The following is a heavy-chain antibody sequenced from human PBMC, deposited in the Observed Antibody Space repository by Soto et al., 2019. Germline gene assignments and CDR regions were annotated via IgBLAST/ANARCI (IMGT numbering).Heavy chain of an antibody. D-gene: IGHD3-3*01. J-gene: IGHJ4*02. Sequence: GESLKISCKGSGYSFTSYWIGWVRQMPGKGLEWMGIIYPGDSDTRYSPSFQGQATFSAYKSINTAYLQWSSLKASDTATYYCARHTSRSNIEWPVSYYWGQGTLVTVSS. CDR1: GYSFTSYW. V-gene: IGHV5-51*01. CDR3: ARHTSRSNIEWPVSYY. CDR2: IYPGDSDT.